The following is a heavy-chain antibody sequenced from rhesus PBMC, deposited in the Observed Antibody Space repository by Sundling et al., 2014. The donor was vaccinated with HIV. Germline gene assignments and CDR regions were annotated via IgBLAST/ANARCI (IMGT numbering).Heavy chain of an antibody. CDR2: IYGNSAST. J-gene: IGHJ4*01. Sequence: QVQLQESGPGLVKPSETLSLTCAVSGGSISSNNWWSWIRQPPGKGLDWIGSIYGNSASTYYNPSLKNRVTISKDTSKNQFSLKLRSVTAADTAVYYCARARYSGYNRIFDYWGQGVLVTVSS. CDR3: ARARYSGYNRIFDY. CDR1: GGSISSNNW. D-gene: IGHD5-24*01. V-gene: IGHV4-65*02.